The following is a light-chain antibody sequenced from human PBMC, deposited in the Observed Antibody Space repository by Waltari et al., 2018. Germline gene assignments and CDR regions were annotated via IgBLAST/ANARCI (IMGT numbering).Light chain of an antibody. CDR2: DAS. CDR1: QSIITY. Sequence: ELVLTQSPATLSLSPGDRATLSCRASQSIITYLAWYQQKPCQPPRPLIYDASNRATGSPARFSGRGSGTDFTLTISSLEPEDFAIYYCQQRTDWLSFGGGTKVEIK. V-gene: IGKV3-11*01. CDR3: QQRTDWLS. J-gene: IGKJ4*01.